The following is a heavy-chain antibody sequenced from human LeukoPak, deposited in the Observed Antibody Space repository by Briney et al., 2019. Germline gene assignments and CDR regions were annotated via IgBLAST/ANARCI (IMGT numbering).Heavy chain of an antibody. CDR3: ARANPYGNSGYSPELRY. Sequence: ASVKVSCKTSGYTFTSYYIHWLRQVPGQGFEWMGWSDPNSGATKYEHFQGRVTMPTDTSISTAYMELSRLRSDDTAVYFCARANPYGNSGYSPELRYWGQGTLVTVSS. J-gene: IGHJ4*02. D-gene: IGHD3-22*01. CDR2: SDPNSGAT. V-gene: IGHV1-2*02. CDR1: GYTFTSYY.